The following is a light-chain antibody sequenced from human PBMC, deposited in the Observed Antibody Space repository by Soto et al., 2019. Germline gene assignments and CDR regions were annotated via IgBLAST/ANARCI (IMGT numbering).Light chain of an antibody. CDR1: QSLLSRDGSTY. CDR3: MQGTHWPFT. Sequence: DVVLTQSPLSLPVTLGQPASISCRSSQSLLSRDGSTYLVWLQQRPGQSPRRLIHRVSIRDSGVPNRFSDSGSDTDFTLTISRVEPEDIGVYYCMQGTHWPFTFGRGTKLEIK. J-gene: IGKJ2*01. V-gene: IGKV2-30*01. CDR2: RVS.